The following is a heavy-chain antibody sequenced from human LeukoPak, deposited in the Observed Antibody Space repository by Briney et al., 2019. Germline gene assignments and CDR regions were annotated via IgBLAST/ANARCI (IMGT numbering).Heavy chain of an antibody. Sequence: PGGSLRLSCAVSGFTFSSYWMSWVRQAPGKGLVWVSRIHTDGISTTYADSVKGRFTISRDNAKNTLYLQMNSLRAEDTAVYYCASGELDSLYYFDYWGQGTLVTVSS. D-gene: IGHD1-1*01. V-gene: IGHV3-74*01. CDR3: ASGELDSLYYFDY. CDR2: IHTDGIST. J-gene: IGHJ4*02. CDR1: GFTFSSYW.